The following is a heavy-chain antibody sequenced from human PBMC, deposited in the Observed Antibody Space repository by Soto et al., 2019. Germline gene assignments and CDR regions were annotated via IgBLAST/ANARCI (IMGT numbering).Heavy chain of an antibody. CDR2: INGDGSFT. CDR3: ARVGGGSGNFDD. Sequence: EVQLVESGGGLVQPGGSLRLSCGASGFTFSNYWMHWVRQAPGEGLVWVSRINGDGSFTRFADSVKGRFTISRDNAKNTLYLQMNSLRADDTAGYYCARVGGGSGNFDDWGQGALVTVSS. D-gene: IGHD3-10*01. CDR1: GFTFSNYW. V-gene: IGHV3-74*01. J-gene: IGHJ4*02.